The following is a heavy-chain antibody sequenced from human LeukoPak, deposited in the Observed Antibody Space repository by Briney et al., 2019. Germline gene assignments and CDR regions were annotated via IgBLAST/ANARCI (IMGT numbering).Heavy chain of an antibody. CDR3: ARHGILQLERPFIPYYYYCYMDV. J-gene: IGHJ6*03. V-gene: IGHV5-51*01. CDR1: GYSFSNYW. Sequence: GESLKISCKGSGYSFSNYWIGWVRQMPGKGLEWMGIIYPGDSDTRYSPSFQGQVTISADKSISTAYLQWSSLKASDTAMYYCARHGILQLERPFIPYYYYCYMDVWGKGTTVTVSS. CDR2: IYPGDSDT. D-gene: IGHD1-1*01.